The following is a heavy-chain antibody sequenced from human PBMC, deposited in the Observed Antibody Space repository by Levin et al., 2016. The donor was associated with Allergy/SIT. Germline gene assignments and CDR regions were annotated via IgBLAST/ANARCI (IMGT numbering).Heavy chain of an antibody. Sequence: GESLKISCKGSGYSFPNYWIGWVRQMAGKGLELMGIIFPADSAATYGPSFQGQVSISVDKSFDTSYLQLSSLKASDTAVYYCARLRGTAGSGMDVWGQGTTVTVSS. CDR2: IFPADSAA. V-gene: IGHV5-51*01. D-gene: IGHD1-1*01. J-gene: IGHJ6*02. CDR3: ARLRGTAGSGMDV. CDR1: GYSFPNYW.